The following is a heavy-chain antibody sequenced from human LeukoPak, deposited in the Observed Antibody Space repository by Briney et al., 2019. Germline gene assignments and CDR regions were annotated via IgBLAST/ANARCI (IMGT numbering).Heavy chain of an antibody. CDR1: GFTFGDYG. Sequence: GGSLRLSCAASGFTFGDYGMSWVRQAPGKGLEWVSGLNWDGGTTGHADSVKGRFTISRDNAKNSLYLQMNSLRAEDTAVYYCARDLNWETYWGQGTLVSVSS. J-gene: IGHJ4*02. CDR3: ARDLNWETY. D-gene: IGHD7-27*01. V-gene: IGHV3-20*04. CDR2: LNWDGGTT.